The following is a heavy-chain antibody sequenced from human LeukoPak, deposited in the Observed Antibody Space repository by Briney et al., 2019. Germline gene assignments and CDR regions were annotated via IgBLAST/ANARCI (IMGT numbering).Heavy chain of an antibody. CDR1: GGSFSGYY. Sequence: PSETLSLTCAVYGGSFSGYYWSWIRQPPGKGLEWIGEINHSGSTNYNPSLKSRVTISVDTSKNQFSLKLSSVTAADTAVYYCAREPMVPAAMRPVGWFDPWGQGTLVTVSS. CDR2: INHSGST. D-gene: IGHD3-10*01. V-gene: IGHV4-34*01. J-gene: IGHJ5*02. CDR3: AREPMVPAAMRPVGWFDP.